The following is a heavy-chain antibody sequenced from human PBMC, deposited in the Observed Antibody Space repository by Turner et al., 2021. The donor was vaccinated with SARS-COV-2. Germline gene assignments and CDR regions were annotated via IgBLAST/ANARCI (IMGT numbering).Heavy chain of an antibody. CDR2: SYSGGST. J-gene: IGHJ6*02. Sequence: EVQLVETGGGLIQPGGSLRLSCAASGVTVSSNYMTWVRQAPGKGLEWVSVSYSGGSTYYADSVKGRFTISRDNSKNTLYLQMNSLRAEDTAVYYCARDRVDYGRDVWGQGTTVTVSS. CDR1: GVTVSSNY. CDR3: ARDRVDYGRDV. V-gene: IGHV3-53*02. D-gene: IGHD3-3*01.